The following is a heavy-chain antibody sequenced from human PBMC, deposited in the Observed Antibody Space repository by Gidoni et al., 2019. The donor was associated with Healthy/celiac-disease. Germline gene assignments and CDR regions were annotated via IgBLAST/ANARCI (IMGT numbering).Heavy chain of an antibody. D-gene: IGHD2-15*01. CDR2: ISSSSSTI. Sequence: EVQLVESGGGLVQPGGSLRLSCAASGFTCSSYSMNWVRQAPGKGLEWVSYISSSSSTIYYADSVKGRVTISRDNAKNSLYLQMNSLRDEDTAVYYCARAQRGCSGGSCYSGIDYYYYMDVWGKGTTVTVSS. CDR1: GFTCSSYS. J-gene: IGHJ6*03. V-gene: IGHV3-48*02. CDR3: ARAQRGCSGGSCYSGIDYYYYMDV.